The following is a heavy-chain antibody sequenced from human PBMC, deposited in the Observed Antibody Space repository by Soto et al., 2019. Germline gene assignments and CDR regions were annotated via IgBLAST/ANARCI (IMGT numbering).Heavy chain of an antibody. V-gene: IGHV5-51*01. D-gene: IGHD1-26*01. CDR2: IYPGDSDT. CDR3: ARLKDSGSYHSDFDY. Sequence: LGESLKISCKGSGYSFTSYWIGWVRQMPGKGLEWMWIIYPGDSDTRYSPSFQGQVTISDDKSISTAYLKWSSLKASDTAMYYCARLKDSGSYHSDFDYWGQGTLVTVSS. CDR1: GYSFTSYW. J-gene: IGHJ4*02.